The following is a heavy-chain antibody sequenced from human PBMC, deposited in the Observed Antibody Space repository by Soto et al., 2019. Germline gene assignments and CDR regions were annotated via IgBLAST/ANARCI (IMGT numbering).Heavy chain of an antibody. D-gene: IGHD1-1*01. CDR2: TSSDGSVK. J-gene: IGHJ4*01. Sequence: PGGSLRLSCAASGFTFSNYWIHWVRQVPGKGLVWVSRTSSDGSVKTYADSVKGRFTISRDNAKNTVFLQMDSLRAEDTAVYYCARYTYNISPFDYWGHGTLVTVSS. CDR3: ARYTYNISPFDY. CDR1: GFTFSNYW. V-gene: IGHV3-74*01.